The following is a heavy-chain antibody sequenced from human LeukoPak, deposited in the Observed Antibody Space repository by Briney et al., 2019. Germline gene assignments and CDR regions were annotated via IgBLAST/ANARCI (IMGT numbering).Heavy chain of an antibody. J-gene: IGHJ5*02. V-gene: IGHV6-1*01. CDR1: GDSVSSNSAA. CDR3: ARAAAHTSNWFDP. Sequence: SPTLSLTFAISGDSVSSNSAAWNWIRRSPSRGLEWLGRAYYRSKWYNDYAVSVKSRITINPDTSKNQFSLQLNSVTPEDTAVYYCARAAAHTSNWFDPWGQGTLVTVSS. CDR2: AYYRSKWYN. D-gene: IGHD6-13*01.